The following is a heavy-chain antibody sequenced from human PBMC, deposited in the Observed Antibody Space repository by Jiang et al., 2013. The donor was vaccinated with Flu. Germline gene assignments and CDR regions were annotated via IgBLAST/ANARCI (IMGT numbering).Heavy chain of an antibody. J-gene: IGHJ6*02. CDR3: ARRADAMDV. CDR2: IYPGDSET. V-gene: IGHV5-51*01. CDR1: GYTFTNYW. Sequence: VQLVESGAAVKKPGESLKISCQGSGYTFTNYWVAWVRQMPGKGLEWVGVIYPGDSETRYNPSFRGQVTLSADKYITTAYLEWSSLRASDSAVYYCARRADAMDVWGQGTTVFVSS.